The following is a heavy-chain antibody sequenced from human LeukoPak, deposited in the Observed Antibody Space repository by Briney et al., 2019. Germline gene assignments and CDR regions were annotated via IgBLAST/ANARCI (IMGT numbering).Heavy chain of an antibody. Sequence: GGSLRLSCAASGFTFTSYAMSWVRQPPGKGLEWVSVIRGSGTVTYFADSVKGRFTVSRDNSKNTLYLQMSSPRAEDTAIYYCAKSLDHDGGVLWALPQYWGQGTLVTVSS. CDR1: GFTFTSYA. D-gene: IGHD2-8*02. CDR3: AKSLDHDGGVLWALPQY. V-gene: IGHV3-23*01. J-gene: IGHJ4*02. CDR2: IRGSGTVT.